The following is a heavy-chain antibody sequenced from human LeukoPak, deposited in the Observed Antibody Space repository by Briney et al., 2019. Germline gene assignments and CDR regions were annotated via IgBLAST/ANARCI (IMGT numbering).Heavy chain of an antibody. CDR1: GGSISSYY. CDR2: IYYSGST. J-gene: IGHJ4*02. V-gene: IGHV4-59*01. Sequence: SETLSLTCTVSGGSISSYYWSWIRQPPGKGLEWIGYIYYSGSTNYNPSLKSRVTISVDTSKNQFSLELSSVTAADTAVYYCARAPLTGLYYFDYWGQGTLVTVSS. CDR3: ARAPLTGLYYFDY. D-gene: IGHD1-20*01.